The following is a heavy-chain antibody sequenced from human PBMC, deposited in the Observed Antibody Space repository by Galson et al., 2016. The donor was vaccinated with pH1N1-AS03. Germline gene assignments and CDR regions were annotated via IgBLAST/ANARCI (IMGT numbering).Heavy chain of an antibody. CDR2: VRPSGGGT. Sequence: SVKVSCKASGYTFTSYNMHWVRQAPGQRLEWMGIVRPSGGGTIYAPNVQDRVSLTRDPSTSTFYMELSSLRSDDTGVYFCARSVVGALYGDFDYWGQGTLVTVSS. J-gene: IGHJ4*02. CDR1: GYTFTSYN. D-gene: IGHD1-26*01. V-gene: IGHV1-46*01. CDR3: ARSVVGALYGDFDY.